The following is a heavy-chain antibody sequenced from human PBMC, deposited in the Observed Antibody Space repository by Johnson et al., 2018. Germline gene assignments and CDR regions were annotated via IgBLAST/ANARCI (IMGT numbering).Heavy chain of an antibody. J-gene: IGHJ6*03. D-gene: IGHD3-10*01. CDR1: GFTFSSYW. V-gene: IGHV3-74*01. Sequence: VQLVESGGGLVQXGGSXRLXCAASGFTFSSYWMYWVRQAPGKGLVWVSRINSDGSDTSYAASVKGRFTISRDNAKKTLYLQINSLRAEDTAVYYCARDPNYYGSGSYYNYYYYYMDVWGKGTTVTVSS. CDR2: INSDGSDT. CDR3: ARDPNYYGSGSYYNYYYYYMDV.